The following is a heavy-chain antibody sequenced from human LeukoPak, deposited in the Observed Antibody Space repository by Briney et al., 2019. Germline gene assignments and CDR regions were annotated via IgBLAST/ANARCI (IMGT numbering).Heavy chain of an antibody. Sequence: PSETLSLTCAVYGGSFSGYYWSWIRQPPGKGLEWIGEINHSGSTNYNPSLKSRVTISVDTSKNQFSLKLSSVTAADTAVYYCARRSAWYVDYWGQGTLVIVSS. V-gene: IGHV4-34*01. CDR2: INHSGST. CDR3: ARRSAWYVDY. CDR1: GGSFSGYY. J-gene: IGHJ4*02. D-gene: IGHD6-19*01.